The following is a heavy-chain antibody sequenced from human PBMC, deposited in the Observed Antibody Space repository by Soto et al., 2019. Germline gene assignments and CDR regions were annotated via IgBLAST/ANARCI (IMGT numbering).Heavy chain of an antibody. Sequence: GGSLRLSCTTSGFNFGGYAMTWFRHAPGKGLEWLGFISGKAYGGTTEYAAPVRGRFTISRDDSKSIAYLQMASLKTEDTAIYYCCRGRHTPYETYPLYVDYLGQGT. CDR2: ISGKAYGGTT. CDR1: GFNFGGYA. D-gene: IGHD3-22*01. V-gene: IGHV3-49*03. J-gene: IGHJ4*02. CDR3: CRGRHTPYETYPLYVDY.